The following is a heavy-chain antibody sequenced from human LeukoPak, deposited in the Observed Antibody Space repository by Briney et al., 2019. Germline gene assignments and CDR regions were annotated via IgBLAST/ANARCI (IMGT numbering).Heavy chain of an antibody. J-gene: IGHJ5*02. CDR1: GGSISSYY. V-gene: IGHV4-59*08. D-gene: IGHD4-17*01. CDR3: ARHFTYGDYSWFDP. CDR2: IYYSGST. Sequence: SETLSLTCTVSGGSISSYYWSWIRQPPGKGLEWIGYIYYSGSTNYNPSLKSRATISVDTSKNQFSLKLSSVTAADTAVYYCARHFTYGDYSWFDPWGQGTLVTVSS.